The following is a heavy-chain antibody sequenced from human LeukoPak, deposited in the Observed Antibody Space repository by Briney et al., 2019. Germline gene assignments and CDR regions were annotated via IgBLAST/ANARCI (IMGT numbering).Heavy chain of an antibody. CDR3: ARDMAWGLYYGMDV. D-gene: IGHD3-16*01. J-gene: IGHJ6*02. V-gene: IGHV3-21*01. CDR1: GFTFSSYS. CDR2: ISSSSSYI. Sequence: GGSLRLSCAASGFTFSSYSINWVRQAPGKGLEWVSSISSSSSYIYYADSVKGRFTISRDNAKNSLYLQMNSLRAEDTAVYYCARDMAWGLYYGMDVWGQGTTVTVSS.